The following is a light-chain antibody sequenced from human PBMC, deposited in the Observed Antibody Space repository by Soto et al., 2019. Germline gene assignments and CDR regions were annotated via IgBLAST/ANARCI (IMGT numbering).Light chain of an antibody. CDR1: ESVGNW. J-gene: IGKJ4*01. CDR3: QQANSFPLS. V-gene: IGKV1D-12*01. Sequence: DIQMTQSPSSLSASVGDRITITCRAHESVGNWLAWYQQKPGKAPKLLIYAATTLQRGVPSRFSGSRSGTVFSRTVSSLQPEDFTTYYCQQANSFPLSVGGGTKVHIK. CDR2: AAT.